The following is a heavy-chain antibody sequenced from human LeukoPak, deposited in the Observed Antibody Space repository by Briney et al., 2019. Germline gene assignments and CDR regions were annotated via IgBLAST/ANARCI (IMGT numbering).Heavy chain of an antibody. CDR1: GFTFSSYV. CDR2: ISGRGGST. CDR3: ARQIESSHSPFDY. J-gene: IGHJ4*02. Sequence: GGSLRLSCAASGFTFSSYVMSWVRQAPGKGLEWVSSISGRGGSTFYADPVKGRFTISRDISTNIVYLQMDSLRVDDTDVYYCARQIESSHSPFDYWGQGTLVTVSS. D-gene: IGHD2-15*01. V-gene: IGHV3-23*01.